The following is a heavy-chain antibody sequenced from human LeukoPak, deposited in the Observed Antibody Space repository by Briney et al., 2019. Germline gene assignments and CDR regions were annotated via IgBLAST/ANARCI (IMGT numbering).Heavy chain of an antibody. CDR2: IYTSGST. J-gene: IGHJ6*03. D-gene: IGHD4-17*01. CDR1: GGSISSGSYY. CDR3: ARVAYGDYGGYYYYYMDV. V-gene: IGHV4-61*02. Sequence: SETLSLTCTVSGGSISSGSYYWSWIRQPAGKGLEWIGRIYTSGSTNYNPSLKSRVTISVDTSKNQFSLKLSSVTAADTAVYYCARVAYGDYGGYYYYYMDVWGKGTTVTISS.